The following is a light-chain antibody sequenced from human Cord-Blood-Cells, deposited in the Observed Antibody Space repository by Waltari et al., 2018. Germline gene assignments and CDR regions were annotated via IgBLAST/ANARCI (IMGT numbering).Light chain of an antibody. CDR2: AAS. CDR1: QSISSY. Sequence: DIQMTQSPSSLSASVGARVTITCRASQSISSYLNWYQQKPGKVPKLLIYAASSLQSGVPSRFSGSGSGTDFTLTISSLQPEDFATYYCQQSYSTPFTFGPGTKVDIK. CDR3: QQSYSTPFT. J-gene: IGKJ3*01. V-gene: IGKV1-39*01.